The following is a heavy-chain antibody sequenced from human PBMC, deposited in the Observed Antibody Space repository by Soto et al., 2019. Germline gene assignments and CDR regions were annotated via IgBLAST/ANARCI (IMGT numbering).Heavy chain of an antibody. CDR1: GFTFSSYA. CDR3: AKDQGYSYGYHQTDY. Sequence: GGSLRLSCAASGFTFSSYAMSWVRQAPGKGLEWVSAISGSGGSTYYADSVKGRFTISRDNSKNTLYLQMNSLRAEDTAVYYCAKDQGYSYGYHQTDYWGQGTLVTVSS. D-gene: IGHD5-18*01. J-gene: IGHJ4*02. CDR2: ISGSGGST. V-gene: IGHV3-23*01.